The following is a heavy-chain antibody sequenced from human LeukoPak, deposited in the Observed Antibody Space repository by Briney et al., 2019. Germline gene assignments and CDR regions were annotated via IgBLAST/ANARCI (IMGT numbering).Heavy chain of an antibody. J-gene: IGHJ4*02. CDR2: ISTNGGGT. CDR3: ARYCNGVTCYSGYDY. D-gene: IGHD2-15*01. V-gene: IGHV3-64*01. Sequence: RAGGNLRLSCAASGFTFSSYAMHWVRQTPGKGLEYVSAISTNGGGTYYANSVKGRFTISRDNSKNTLYLQMGSLRAEDMAVYFCARYCNGVTCYSGYDYWGQGTLVTVSS. CDR1: GFTFSSYA.